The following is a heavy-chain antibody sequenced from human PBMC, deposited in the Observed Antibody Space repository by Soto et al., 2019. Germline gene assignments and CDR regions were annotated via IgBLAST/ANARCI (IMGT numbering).Heavy chain of an antibody. CDR1: GSSINSSGYY. V-gene: IGHV4-39*01. D-gene: IGHD3-3*02. J-gene: IGHJ4*02. CDR3: ARLPSRHLVDY. CDR2: MFFGVST. Sequence: GPGPVCASETLSLTCTVSGSSINSSGYYWGWIRQPPGKGLEWIGSMFFGVSTYYNPSLKSRVTVSVDTSKNQFSLNLRSVTAADTAVYYCARLPSRHLVDYWGQGTLVTVSS.